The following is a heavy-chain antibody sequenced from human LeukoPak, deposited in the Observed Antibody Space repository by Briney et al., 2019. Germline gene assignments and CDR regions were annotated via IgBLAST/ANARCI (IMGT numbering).Heavy chain of an antibody. D-gene: IGHD6-13*01. CDR3: AYSSSRNWYFDL. CDR1: GFTFSIYG. Sequence: GGSLRLSCAASGFTFSIYGMSWVRQAPGKGLEWVATIKQAGSEIYYVDSVKGRFTISRDDAKNSLYLQMNSLRDEDTAVYYCAYSSSRNWYFDLWGRGTLVTVSS. J-gene: IGHJ2*01. CDR2: IKQAGSEI. V-gene: IGHV3-7*02.